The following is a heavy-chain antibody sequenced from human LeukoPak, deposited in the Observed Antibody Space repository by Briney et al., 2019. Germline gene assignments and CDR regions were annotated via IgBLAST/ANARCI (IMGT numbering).Heavy chain of an antibody. V-gene: IGHV3-7*01. CDR1: GITFSGNW. J-gene: IGHJ4*02. D-gene: IGHD6-13*01. Sequence: GGSLRLSCADSGITFSGNWMSWVRQAPGKGLEWVAHIKPDGSEKYYVDSVGGRFTISRDNAENSLYLEMNSLRAEDTAVYYCTRERISGIAAFDYWGQGTLVTVSS. CDR2: IKPDGSEK. CDR3: TRERISGIAAFDY.